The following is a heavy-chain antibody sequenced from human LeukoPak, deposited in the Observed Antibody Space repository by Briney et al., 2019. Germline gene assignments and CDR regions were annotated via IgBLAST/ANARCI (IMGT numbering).Heavy chain of an antibody. CDR1: GFTISTYG. CDR3: AKSVYHSGNY. CDR2: ISGGTT. Sequence: GGSLRLSCAASGFTISTYGMSWVRQAPGKGLEWVSSISGGTTYYADSVKGRFTISRDNSKNTVSLQMNSLRVEDTAVYYCAKSVYHSGNYWGQGSLVTVSS. J-gene: IGHJ4*02. V-gene: IGHV3-23*01. D-gene: IGHD3-10*01.